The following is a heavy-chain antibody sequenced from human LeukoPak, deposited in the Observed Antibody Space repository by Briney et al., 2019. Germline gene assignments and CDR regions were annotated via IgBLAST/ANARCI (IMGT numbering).Heavy chain of an antibody. CDR3: AAAPQYDILSFDL. V-gene: IGHV1-58*01. CDR1: GFTFTSSA. J-gene: IGHJ2*01. CDR2: IVVGSGNI. D-gene: IGHD3-9*01. Sequence: SVKVSCKASGFTFTSSAVQWVRQARGQRLEWIGWIVVGSGNINYAQKFQERVTITRDMSTSTAYMELSSLRSEDTAVYYCAAAPQYDILSFDLWGRGTLVTVSS.